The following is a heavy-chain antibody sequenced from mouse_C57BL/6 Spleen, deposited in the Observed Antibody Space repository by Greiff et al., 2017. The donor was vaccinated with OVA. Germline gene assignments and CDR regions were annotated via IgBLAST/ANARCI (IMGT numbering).Heavy chain of an antibody. J-gene: IGHJ3*01. CDR2: IDPNSGCT. CDR1: GYTFTSYW. Sequence: VQLQQPGAELVQPGASVKLSCKASGYTFTSYWLHWVKQRPGRGLEWLGRIDPNSGCTKYHEKFKSKATLTVDKPSSTAYMQLSSLTSEDSAVYYCARSGGYEGWVAYWGQGTLVTVSA. D-gene: IGHD2-2*01. V-gene: IGHV1-72*01. CDR3: ARSGGYEGWVAY.